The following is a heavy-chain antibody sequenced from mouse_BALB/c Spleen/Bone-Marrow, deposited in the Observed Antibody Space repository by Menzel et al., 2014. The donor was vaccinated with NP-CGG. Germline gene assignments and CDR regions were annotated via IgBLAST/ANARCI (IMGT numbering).Heavy chain of an antibody. CDR3: ARVYYGNLDH. D-gene: IGHD2-1*01. V-gene: IGHV1-80*01. CDR2: IYPGDGDT. CDR1: GYEFSSYW. Sequence: VQLQQSGAELVRPGSSVKISCKASGYEFSSYWMNWVKQRPGQGLEWIGQIYPGDGDTNYNGKFKGKATLTADKSSSTAYMQVSSLTSEDSAVYFCARVYYGNLDHWGQGTSVTVSS. J-gene: IGHJ4*01.